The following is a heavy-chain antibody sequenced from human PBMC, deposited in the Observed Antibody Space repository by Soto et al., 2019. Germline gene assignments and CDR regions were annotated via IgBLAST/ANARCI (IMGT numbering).Heavy chain of an antibody. D-gene: IGHD4-17*01. CDR2: IWYDGSNK. V-gene: IGHV3-33*01. CDR1: GFTFSSYG. J-gene: IGHJ1*01. CDR3: ARVPLDYGDYGGYFQH. Sequence: QVQLVESGGGVVQPGRSLRLSCAASGFTFSSYGMHWVRQAPGKGLEWVAVIWYDGSNKYYADSVKGRFTISRDNSKNTLYLQMNGLSAGGTAVYYCARVPLDYGDYGGYFQHGRPGTLVTVSS.